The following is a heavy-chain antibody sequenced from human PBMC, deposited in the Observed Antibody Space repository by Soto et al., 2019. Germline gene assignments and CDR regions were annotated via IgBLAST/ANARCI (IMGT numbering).Heavy chain of an antibody. CDR1: GFTVSSNY. D-gene: IGHD3-10*01. CDR3: AAGDYASGSRDY. J-gene: IGHJ4*02. Sequence: EVQLVESGGGSVQPGGSLRLSCAASGFTVSSNYMSWFRQAPGRGLEWVSSMYSIGSADYADSVKGRFTISRDNSKNTMYLQMNSLRAEDTAVYYCAAGDYASGSRDYWGQGTLVTVSS. CDR2: MYSIGSA. V-gene: IGHV3-66*01.